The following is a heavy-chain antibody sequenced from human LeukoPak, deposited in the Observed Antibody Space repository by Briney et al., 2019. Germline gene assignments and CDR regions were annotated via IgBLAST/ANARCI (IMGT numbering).Heavy chain of an antibody. V-gene: IGHV4-59*01. Sequence: PSETLSLTCTVSGGSISSYYWSWIRQPPGKGLEWIGYMYYSGSTNYNPSLKSRVTISVDTSKNQFSLKLSSVTAADTAVYYCARKRYDDPYFFDYWGQGTLVTVSS. CDR3: ARKRYDDPYFFDY. CDR1: GGSISSYY. J-gene: IGHJ4*02. CDR2: MYYSGST. D-gene: IGHD3-22*01.